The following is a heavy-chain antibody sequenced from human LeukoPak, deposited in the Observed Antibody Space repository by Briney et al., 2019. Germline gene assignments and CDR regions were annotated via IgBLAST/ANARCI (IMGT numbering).Heavy chain of an antibody. CDR3: AGTGGSGSYYYTAY. CDR2: IYYSGST. D-gene: IGHD1-26*01. CDR1: GGSISSSSYY. Sequence: SETLSLTCTVSGGSISSSSYYWGWIRQPPGKGLEWIGSIYYSGSTYYNPSLKSRVTISVDTSKNQFSLKLSPVTAADTAVYYCAGTGGSGSYYYTAYWGQGTLVTVSS. J-gene: IGHJ4*02. V-gene: IGHV4-39*01.